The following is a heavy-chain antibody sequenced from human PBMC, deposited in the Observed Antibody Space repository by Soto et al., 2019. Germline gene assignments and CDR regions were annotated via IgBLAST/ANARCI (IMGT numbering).Heavy chain of an antibody. V-gene: IGHV3-21*01. D-gene: IGHD6-13*01. CDR2: ISSSSSYI. CDR1: GFTFSSYS. Sequence: EVQLVESGGGLVKPGGSLRLSCAASGFTFSSYSMNWVRQAPGKGLEWVSSISSSSSYIYYADSVKGRFTISRDNAKNSLYLQMNSLRAEDTAVYYCARKKGAAAGTGGMDVWGQGTTVTISS. J-gene: IGHJ6*02. CDR3: ARKKGAAAGTGGMDV.